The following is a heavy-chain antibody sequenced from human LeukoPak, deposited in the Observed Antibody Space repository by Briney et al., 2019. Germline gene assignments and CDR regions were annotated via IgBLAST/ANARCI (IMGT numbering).Heavy chain of an antibody. CDR1: GFSFRRSA. CDR2: ISGSGGRT. Sequence: GGSLRLSCADPGFSFRRSALCWVRQAPGKGVGWVSAISGSGGRTYYADSVKGRFTISRDNSKNTLYLQMNSLRAEDTAVYYCAKVGSITADFDYWGQGTLVTVSS. J-gene: IGHJ4*02. CDR3: AKVGSITADFDY. D-gene: IGHD6-6*01. V-gene: IGHV3-23*01.